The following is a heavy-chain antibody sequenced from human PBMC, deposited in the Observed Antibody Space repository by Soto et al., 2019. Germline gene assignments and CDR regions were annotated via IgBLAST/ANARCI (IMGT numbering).Heavy chain of an antibody. CDR1: GGTFSSYG. J-gene: IGHJ6*02. CDR3: ARSRPVAATGEYYYYGMDV. Sequence: VASGKVPCEASGGTFSSYGISWVRQAPGQGLEWMGGIIPIFGTANYAQKFQGRVTITADKSTSTAYMELSSLRSEDTAVYYCARSRPVAATGEYYYYGMDVWGQGTTVTVSS. CDR2: IIPIFGTA. V-gene: IGHV1-69*06. D-gene: IGHD2-15*01.